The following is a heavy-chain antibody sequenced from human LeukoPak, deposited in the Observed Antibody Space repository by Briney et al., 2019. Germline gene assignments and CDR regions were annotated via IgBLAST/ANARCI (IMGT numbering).Heavy chain of an antibody. Sequence: PSETLSLTCIVSGGPISSYYWSWIRQPPGKGLEWIGYIYYSGSTNYNPSLKSRVTISVDTSKNQFSLKLSSVTAADTAVYYCARNAGWFDPWGQGTLVTVSS. CDR1: GGPISSYY. D-gene: IGHD6-13*01. CDR3: ARNAGWFDP. J-gene: IGHJ5*02. V-gene: IGHV4-59*01. CDR2: IYYSGST.